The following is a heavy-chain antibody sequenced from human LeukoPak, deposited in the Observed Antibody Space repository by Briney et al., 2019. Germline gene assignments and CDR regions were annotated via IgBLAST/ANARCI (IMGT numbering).Heavy chain of an antibody. D-gene: IGHD2-2*01. Sequence: GALVKVSCKASGYTFTSYGISWVRQAPGQGLEWMGWISAYNGNTNYAQKLQGRVTMTTDTSTSTAYMELRSLRSDDTAVYYCARVGEDIVVVPAATQIDYWGQGTLVTVSS. J-gene: IGHJ4*02. CDR3: ARVGEDIVVVPAATQIDY. V-gene: IGHV1-18*01. CDR1: GYTFTSYG. CDR2: ISAYNGNT.